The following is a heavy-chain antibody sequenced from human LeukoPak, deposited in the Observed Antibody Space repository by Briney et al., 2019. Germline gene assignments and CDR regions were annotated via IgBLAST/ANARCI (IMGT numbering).Heavy chain of an antibody. CDR3: ARDRGIQLRFDY. Sequence: PGGSLRLFCAASGISFSAHGMHWVRLAPGKGLEWVAVISYDGSNKYYADSVKGRFTISRDNSKNTLYLQMNSLRADDTAVYYCARDRGIQLRFDYWGQGTLVAVSS. CDR2: ISYDGSNK. V-gene: IGHV3-30*19. J-gene: IGHJ4*02. D-gene: IGHD5-18*01. CDR1: GISFSAHG.